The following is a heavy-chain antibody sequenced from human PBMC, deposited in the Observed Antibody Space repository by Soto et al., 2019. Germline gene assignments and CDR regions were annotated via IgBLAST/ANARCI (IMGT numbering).Heavy chain of an antibody. CDR3: ARADYFLGYCSSTSCYIRAPTATPPDY. CDR2: INPNSGGT. D-gene: IGHD2-2*02. Sequence: ASVKVSCKASGYTFTGYYMHWVRQAPGQGLEWMGWINPNSGGTNYAQKFQGRVTMTRDTSISTAYMELSRLRSDDTAVYYCARADYFLGYCSSTSCYIRAPTATPPDYWGQGTLVTVSS. CDR1: GYTFTGYY. V-gene: IGHV1-2*02. J-gene: IGHJ4*02.